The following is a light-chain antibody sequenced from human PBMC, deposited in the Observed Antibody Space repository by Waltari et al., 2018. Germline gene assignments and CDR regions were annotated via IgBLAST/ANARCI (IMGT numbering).Light chain of an antibody. CDR1: SSDVGTENY. Sequence: QSALTQPASVSGSPGQSLTISCTGTSSDVGTENYVSWYQQHPGKAPKLMIYDVSNRPSGVSNRFSGSKSGNTASLTISGLQAEDEADYYCNSYTSSFSYVFGTGTKVTVL. J-gene: IGLJ1*01. V-gene: IGLV2-14*03. CDR3: NSYTSSFSYV. CDR2: DVS.